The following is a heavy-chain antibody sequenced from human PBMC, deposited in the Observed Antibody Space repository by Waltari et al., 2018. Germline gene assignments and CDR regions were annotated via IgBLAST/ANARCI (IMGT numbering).Heavy chain of an antibody. CDR1: GFTFSSYG. V-gene: IGHV3-30*18. CDR3: AKEGPYGDYGPRY. J-gene: IGHJ4*02. D-gene: IGHD4-17*01. CDR2: ISYDGSNK. Sequence: QVQLVESGGGVVQPGRSLRLSCAASGFTFSSYGMHWVRQAPGKGLEWVAVISYDGSNKYYADSVKGRFTISIDNSKNTLYLQMNSLRAEDTAVYYCAKEGPYGDYGPRYWGQGTLVTVSS.